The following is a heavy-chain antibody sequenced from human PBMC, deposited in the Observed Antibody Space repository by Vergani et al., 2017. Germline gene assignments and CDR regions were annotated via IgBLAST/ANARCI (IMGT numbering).Heavy chain of an antibody. CDR2: IYYSGST. J-gene: IGHJ1*01. Sequence: QVQLQESGPGLVKPSETLSLTCTVSGGFISSYYWSWIRQPPGKGLEWIGYIYYSGSTNYNPSLKGRVTISVDTSKNQFYLKLSSVTAADTAVYYCARTPRWAAAGTYFQHWHRSTLVIVSS. CDR3: ARTPRWAAAGTYFQH. V-gene: IGHV4-59*01. CDR1: GGFISSYY. D-gene: IGHD6-13*01.